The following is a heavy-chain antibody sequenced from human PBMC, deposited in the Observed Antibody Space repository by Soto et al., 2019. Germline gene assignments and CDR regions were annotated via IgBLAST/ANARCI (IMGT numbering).Heavy chain of an antibody. CDR1: GGTFSSYA. CDR3: ARASYCSGGSCYSGGDAFDI. V-gene: IGHV1-69*12. Sequence: QVQLVQSGAEVKKPGSSVKVSCKASGGTFSSYAISWVRQAPGQGLEWMGGIIPIFGTANYAQKFQGRVTITAEESTSTAYMELSSRRAEDTAVYYCARASYCSGGSCYSGGDAFDIWGQGTMVTVSS. D-gene: IGHD2-15*01. CDR2: IIPIFGTA. J-gene: IGHJ3*02.